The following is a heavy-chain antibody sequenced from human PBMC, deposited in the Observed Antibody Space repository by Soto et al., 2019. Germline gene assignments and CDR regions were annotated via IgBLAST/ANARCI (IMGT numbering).Heavy chain of an antibody. V-gene: IGHV3-33*01. CDR2: IWYDGSNK. Sequence: QVQLVESGGGVVQPGRSLRLSCAASGFTFSSYGMHWVRQAPGKGLEWVAVIWYDGSNKYYADSVKGRFTISRDNSKNTLYLQMNSLRAEDTAVYYCAREIVVVPAAMGDAFDIWGQGTMVTVSS. J-gene: IGHJ3*02. CDR1: GFTFSSYG. D-gene: IGHD2-2*01. CDR3: AREIVVVPAAMGDAFDI.